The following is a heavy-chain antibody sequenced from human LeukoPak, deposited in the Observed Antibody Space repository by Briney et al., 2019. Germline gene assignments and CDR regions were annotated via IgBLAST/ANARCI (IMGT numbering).Heavy chain of an antibody. CDR1: GGSISSYY. V-gene: IGHV4-4*09. D-gene: IGHD5-12*01. Sequence: SETLSLTCTVSGGSISSYYWSWIRQPPGKGLEWIGYIYTSGSTNYNPSLKSRVTISVDTSKNQFSLKLSSVTAADTAVYYCARQASGRGAYFDYWGQGTLVTVSS. CDR3: ARQASGRGAYFDY. J-gene: IGHJ4*02. CDR2: IYTSGST.